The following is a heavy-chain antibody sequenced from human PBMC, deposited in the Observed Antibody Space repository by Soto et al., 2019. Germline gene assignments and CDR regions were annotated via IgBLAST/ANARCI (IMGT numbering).Heavy chain of an antibody. V-gene: IGHV4-59*01. CDR2: IYYSGST. Sequence: PETLSLTCPVSCGSISSYYWSWIRQPAGKGLEWIGYIYYSGSTNYNPSLKSRVTISVDTSKNQFSLKLSSVTAADTAVYYCARAPVVANAYYYYVLDVWGQGTTVNVSS. CDR3: ARAPVVANAYYYYVLDV. CDR1: CGSISSYY. D-gene: IGHD3-16*02. J-gene: IGHJ6*02.